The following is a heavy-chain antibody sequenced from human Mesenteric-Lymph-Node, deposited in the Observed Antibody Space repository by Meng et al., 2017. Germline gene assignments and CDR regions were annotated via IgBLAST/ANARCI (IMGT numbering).Heavy chain of an antibody. V-gene: IGHV3-48*03. CDR1: GFTFSSCE. CDR3: ARGWYFDL. CDR2: ITSSGRTL. Sequence: GESLKISCAAFGFTFSSCEMNWVRQAPGKGLEWVSYITSSGRTLYYADSVKGRFTISRDNAKNSLYLQMNSLRAEDTAVYYCARGWYFDLWGRGTLVTVSS. J-gene: IGHJ2*01.